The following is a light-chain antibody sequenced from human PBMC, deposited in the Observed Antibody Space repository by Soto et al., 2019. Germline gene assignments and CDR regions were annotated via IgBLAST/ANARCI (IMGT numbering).Light chain of an antibody. V-gene: IGKV1-39*01. CDR3: QQSYSTPFT. CDR1: QSISNY. Sequence: DIQMTQSPSSLSASVGDSVTITCRASQSISNYLNWYQQKPGQAPTLLVYAASSGQSGVPSRFSGSGSGTDFTLTISSLQPEDFATYYCQQSYSTPFTFGPGNKVDIK. CDR2: AAS. J-gene: IGKJ3*01.